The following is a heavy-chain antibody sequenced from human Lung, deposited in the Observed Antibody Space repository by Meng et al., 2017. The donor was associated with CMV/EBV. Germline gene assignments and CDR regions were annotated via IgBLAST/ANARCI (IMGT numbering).Heavy chain of an antibody. Sequence: QVKLQRAGPGLVKPSQPLSLPCTVSGDIVSSKSASWHWIRQSPSRGLEWLGNTYYRSKCNHKYAVSVKSRISISPDTPKNQFSLPLNSMTPEDTALYYCARGINGCFDDWGQGTLVTVSS. CDR3: ARGINGCFDD. V-gene: IGHV6-1*02. D-gene: IGHD2-21*01. CDR2: TYYRSKCNH. J-gene: IGHJ4*02. CDR1: GDIVSSKSAS.